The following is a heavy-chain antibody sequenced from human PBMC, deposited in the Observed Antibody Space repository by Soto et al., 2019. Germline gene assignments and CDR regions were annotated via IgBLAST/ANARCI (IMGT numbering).Heavy chain of an antibody. J-gene: IGHJ6*02. CDR3: ARERIPVAAYSYYYGLDV. Sequence: EVQLLESGGGLVQPGGSLRLSCAASGFTFSSYAMSWVRQAPGKGLEWVSAISGSGGSTYYADSVKGRFTISRDNSKNTLSLQMSSLRADDTALYYCARERIPVAAYSYYYGLDVWGQGTTVTVSS. V-gene: IGHV3-23*01. CDR1: GFTFSSYA. D-gene: IGHD2-2*01. CDR2: ISGSGGST.